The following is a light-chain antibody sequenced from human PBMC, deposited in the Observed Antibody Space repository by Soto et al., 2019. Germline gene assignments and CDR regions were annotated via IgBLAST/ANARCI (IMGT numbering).Light chain of an antibody. J-gene: IGKJ1*01. V-gene: IGKV4-1*01. CDR1: QSVLYSSNNKNY. CDR2: WAS. Sequence: DIVMTQSPDSLAVSLGERATINCKSSQSVLYSSNNKNYLAWYQQKPGQPPKLLIYWASTRESGVPDRFSGSVYGTDFTLTISSLQAEDVAVYYCQQYFRPWTFGQGTKVEIK. CDR3: QQYFRPWT.